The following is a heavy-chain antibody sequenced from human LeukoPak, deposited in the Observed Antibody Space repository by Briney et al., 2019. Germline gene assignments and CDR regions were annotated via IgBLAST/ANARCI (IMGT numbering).Heavy chain of an antibody. V-gene: IGHV3-7*01. CDR2: IKQDGSEK. CDR3: ARSGSGYFDY. Sequence: PGGSLRLSCAASGITLSVYWMSWVREAPGKGLEWVANIKQDGSEKYYRDSVQGRFTISRDNAKNSLYLQMNSLRAEDTAVYYCARSGSGYFDYWGQGSLVTVSS. J-gene: IGHJ4*02. CDR1: GITLSVYW.